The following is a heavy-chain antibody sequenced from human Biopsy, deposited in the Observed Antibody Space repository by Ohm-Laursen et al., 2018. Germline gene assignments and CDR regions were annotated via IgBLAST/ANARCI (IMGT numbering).Heavy chain of an antibody. J-gene: IGHJ3*01. D-gene: IGHD1-26*01. CDR2: ISDRGTT. CDR1: GGTYSGYY. V-gene: IGHV4-59*01. Sequence: TLSLTCAVYGGTYSGYYWSWIRQSPRKGLEWIGHISDRGTTNYNPSLRGRVTISVDTSKKQFSLKLSSVTAAYTAVYFCARDLHGRGPNWGASTGVFDLWGHGTAVTVSS. CDR3: ARDLHGRGPNWGASTGVFDL.